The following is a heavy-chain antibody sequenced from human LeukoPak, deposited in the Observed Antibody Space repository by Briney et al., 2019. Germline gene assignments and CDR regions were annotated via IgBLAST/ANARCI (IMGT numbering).Heavy chain of an antibody. J-gene: IGHJ4*02. Sequence: GGSLRLSCAASGFTVSSNYMSWVRQAPGKGLEWVSVIYSGGSTYYADSVKGRFTISRDNSKNTLYLQMNSLRAEDTAVYYCARAAGPWPYYFDYGGQGTLVTVSS. CDR3: ARAAGPWPYYFDY. CDR2: IYSGGST. CDR1: GFTVSSNY. V-gene: IGHV3-53*01.